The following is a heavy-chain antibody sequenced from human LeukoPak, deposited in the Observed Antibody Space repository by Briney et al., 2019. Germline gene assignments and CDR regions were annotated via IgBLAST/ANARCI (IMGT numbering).Heavy chain of an antibody. Sequence: PSETLSLTCTVYGGSFSGYYWTWIRQPPGKGLEWIGEINHSGITNYNPSLKSRVTISVDTSKNQFSLKLSSVTAADTAVYYCARRRRGMVRGAIRTHSGGYYMDVWGKGTTVTISS. J-gene: IGHJ6*03. CDR1: GGSFSGYY. D-gene: IGHD3-10*01. CDR2: INHSGIT. V-gene: IGHV4-34*01. CDR3: ARRRRGMVRGAIRTHSGGYYMDV.